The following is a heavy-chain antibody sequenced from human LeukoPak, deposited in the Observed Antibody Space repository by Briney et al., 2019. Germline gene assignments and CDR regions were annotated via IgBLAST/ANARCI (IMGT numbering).Heavy chain of an antibody. CDR2: IYYSGST. V-gene: IGHV4-30-4*01. CDR3: ARDRPDQYVSGTPAAYFDY. CDR1: GGSISSGDYY. Sequence: SETLSLTCTVSGGSISSGDYYWSWIRQPSGKALECIGYIYYSGSTYYNPSLKSRVTISADTSKNQFSLRLNSVTAADTAVYYCARDRPDQYVSGTPAAYFDYWGQGTLVTVSS. D-gene: IGHD1-26*01. J-gene: IGHJ4*02.